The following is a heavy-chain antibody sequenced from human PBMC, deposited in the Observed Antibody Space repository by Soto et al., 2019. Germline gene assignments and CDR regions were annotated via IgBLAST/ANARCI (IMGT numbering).Heavy chain of an antibody. J-gene: IGHJ4*02. D-gene: IGHD5-12*01. V-gene: IGHV5-51*01. CDR2: IYPSDSDT. Sequence: GQAVKTSCEGSGYPFTTNWIAWVRQMPGKGLERVGIIYPSDSDTTYSPSFRGQVTISVDKSTSTAYLQWSSLKASDTAIYYCARGSGYHNYWGQGTLVTVSS. CDR1: GYPFTTNW. CDR3: ARGSGYHNY.